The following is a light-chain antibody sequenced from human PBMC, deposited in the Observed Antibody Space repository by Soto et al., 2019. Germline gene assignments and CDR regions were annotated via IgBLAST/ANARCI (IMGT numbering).Light chain of an antibody. CDR1: QSISSW. J-gene: IGKJ1*01. Sequence: DIQMTQSPSTLSASVGDSVTITCRASQSISSWLAWYQQKPGKAPKLLIYKASSLESGDPSRFIGSGSGTEFTLTISSLQPDDFATYYGQQYNSYSPTFGQGTKVEIK. CDR2: KAS. CDR3: QQYNSYSPT. V-gene: IGKV1-5*03.